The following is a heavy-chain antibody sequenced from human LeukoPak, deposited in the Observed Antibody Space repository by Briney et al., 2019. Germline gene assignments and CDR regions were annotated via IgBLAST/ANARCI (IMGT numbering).Heavy chain of an antibody. CDR1: GFTFSSYY. D-gene: IGHD3-10*01. Sequence: PGGSLRLSCAASGFTFSSYYMNWVRQAPGKGLEWVSLIYSDGNTYDADSVKDRFTISRDNSKNTLYLQMNSLRADDTAVYYCARASASGSYYLDYWGQGTLVTVSS. CDR3: ARASASGSYYLDY. J-gene: IGHJ4*02. CDR2: IYSDGNT. V-gene: IGHV3-53*01.